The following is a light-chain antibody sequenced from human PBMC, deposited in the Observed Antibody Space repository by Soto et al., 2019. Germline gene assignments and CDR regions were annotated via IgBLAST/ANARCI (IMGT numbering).Light chain of an antibody. Sequence: EIVLTQSPGTLSLSPGERATLSCRASQSVSSSYLAWYQQKPGQAPRLLIYGASSRATGIPDRLSGSGSGTDFTLTISRLEPEDFVVYYCQQYGSSPLTFGGGTKVDIK. CDR2: GAS. CDR3: QQYGSSPLT. J-gene: IGKJ4*01. V-gene: IGKV3-20*01. CDR1: QSVSSSY.